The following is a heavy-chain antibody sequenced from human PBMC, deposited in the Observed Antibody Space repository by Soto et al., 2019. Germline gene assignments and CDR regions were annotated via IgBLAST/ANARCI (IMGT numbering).Heavy chain of an antibody. CDR1: GGTFSSYT. Sequence: SVKVSCKASGGTFSSYTISWVRQAPGQGLEWMGRIIPILGIANYAQKFQGRVTITADKSTSTAYMELSSLRSEDTAVYYCARQIAVVPPWFDPWGQGSLVTVSS. J-gene: IGHJ5*02. CDR2: IIPILGIA. D-gene: IGHD3-22*01. V-gene: IGHV1-69*02. CDR3: ARQIAVVPPWFDP.